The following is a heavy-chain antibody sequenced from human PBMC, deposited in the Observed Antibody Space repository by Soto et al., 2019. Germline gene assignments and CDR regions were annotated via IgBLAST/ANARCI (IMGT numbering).Heavy chain of an antibody. D-gene: IGHD2-15*01. CDR3: ARGRDELRKGLIDY. CDR2: INHSGST. Sequence: QVQLQQWGAGLLKPSETLSLTCAVYGGSFSGYYWSWIRQPPGKGLEWIGEINHSGSTNYNPSLKSRVTISVDTSKNQFSLKLSSVTAADTAVYYCARGRDELRKGLIDYWGQGNLVTFSS. J-gene: IGHJ4*02. V-gene: IGHV4-34*01. CDR1: GGSFSGYY.